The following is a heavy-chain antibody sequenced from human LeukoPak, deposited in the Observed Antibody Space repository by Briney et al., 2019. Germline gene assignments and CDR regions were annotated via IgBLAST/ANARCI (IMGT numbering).Heavy chain of an antibody. J-gene: IGHJ4*02. CDR2: INGRGDDT. CDR3: AKGHRESSSFFDS. CDR1: SGFA. Sequence: GGSLRLSCAAFSGFAMSWVRQAPGKRLEWVSAINGRGDDTYYPDSVKGRFTISRDNSNNTLYLQMNSLRADDTAVYYCAKGHRESSSFFDSWGQGVPVTVSS. V-gene: IGHV3-23*01.